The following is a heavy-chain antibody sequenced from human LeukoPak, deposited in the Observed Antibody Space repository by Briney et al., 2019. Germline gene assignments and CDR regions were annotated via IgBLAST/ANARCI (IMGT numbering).Heavy chain of an antibody. D-gene: IGHD3-3*01. CDR3: ARDSTRYYDFWSDYYYYGMDV. CDR1: GGTFSSYA. Sequence: SVKVSCKASGGTFSSYAISWVRQAPGQGLEWMGRIIPISGIANYAQKFQGRVTITADKSTSTAYMELSSLRSEDTAVYYCARDSTRYYDFWSDYYYYGMDVWGQGTTVTVSS. J-gene: IGHJ6*02. CDR2: IIPISGIA. V-gene: IGHV1-69*04.